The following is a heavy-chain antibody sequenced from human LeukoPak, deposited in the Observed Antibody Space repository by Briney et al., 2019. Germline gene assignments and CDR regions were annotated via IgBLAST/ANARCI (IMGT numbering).Heavy chain of an antibody. V-gene: IGHV4-38-2*01. CDR2: IFHSGNS. J-gene: IGHJ4*02. CDR1: SYSISGGSY. D-gene: IGHD4-17*01. CDR3: ARVTYVDDMLYQYFDY. Sequence: SETLSLTCAVSSYSISGGSYWGCIRQSPGKGLEWVGSIFHSGNSYYNPSLKSRLTMSVDTSKNQFSLKLTSVTAADTALYYCARVTYVDDMLYQYFDYWGQGILVTVSS.